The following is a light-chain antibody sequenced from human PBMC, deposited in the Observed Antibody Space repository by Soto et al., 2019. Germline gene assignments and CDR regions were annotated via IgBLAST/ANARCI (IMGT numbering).Light chain of an antibody. Sequence: DIQMTQSPSSLSASVGDRVTITCRASQSISSYLNWYQQKPGKAPKLLIYAASSLQSGVPSRFSGSGSGTDFTLTISRLEPEDFVVYYCQRYGYSPITFGQGTRLEIK. V-gene: IGKV1-39*02. CDR1: QSISSY. CDR2: AAS. J-gene: IGKJ5*01. CDR3: QRYGYSPIT.